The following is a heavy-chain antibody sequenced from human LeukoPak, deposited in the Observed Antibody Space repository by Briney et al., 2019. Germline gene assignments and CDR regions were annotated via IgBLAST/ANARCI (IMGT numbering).Heavy chain of an antibody. V-gene: IGHV3-43D*04. J-gene: IGHJ6*03. CDR2: ISWDGGST. CDR3: AKEAFLDSPNRPMDV. CDR1: GFTFDDYA. D-gene: IGHD3-3*02. Sequence: GGSLRLSCAASGFTFDDYAMHWVRQAPGKGLEWVSLISWDGGSTYYVDSVKGRFTISRDNSKNSLYLQMNSLRAEDTALYYCAKEAFLDSPNRPMDVWGKGTTVTVSS.